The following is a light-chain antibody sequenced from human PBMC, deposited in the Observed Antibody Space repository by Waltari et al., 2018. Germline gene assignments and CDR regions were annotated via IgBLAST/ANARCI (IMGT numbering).Light chain of an antibody. J-gene: IGKJ1*01. V-gene: IGKV3-20*01. CDR1: QSVSRW. Sequence: EIVLTQSPGTLSLSPGERATLSCRASQSVSRWLAWYQHKPGQPTRLLIYGASSRATVIPDRFSGSGSGTDFSLTISRLEPEDSAVYYCQKYGTLPETFGQGTKVEV. CDR3: QKYGTLPET. CDR2: GAS.